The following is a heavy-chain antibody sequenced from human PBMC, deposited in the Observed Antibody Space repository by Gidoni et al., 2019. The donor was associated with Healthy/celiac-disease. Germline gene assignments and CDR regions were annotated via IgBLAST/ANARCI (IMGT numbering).Heavy chain of an antibody. V-gene: IGHV3-33*01. CDR1: GFIFSDYG. D-gene: IGHD1-26*01. CDR3: TRDIRSTYFDF. J-gene: IGHJ4*02. CDR2: VWHDGSSQ. Sequence: QVLLVESGGGVVQPGRSLRLSCSASGFIFSDYGMHWVRQAPGRGLDWVALVWHDGSSQFYADSVKGRFTISRDNSKNSMYLQMNSLRAEDTALYYCTRDIRSTYFDFWGQGTLVTVSS.